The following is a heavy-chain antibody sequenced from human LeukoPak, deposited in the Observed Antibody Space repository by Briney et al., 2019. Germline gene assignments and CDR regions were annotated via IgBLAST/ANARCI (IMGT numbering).Heavy chain of an antibody. CDR3: ARLRVAEVTLDY. D-gene: IGHD2-15*01. CDR1: GGSMSSYY. V-gene: IGHV4-39*01. Sequence: SETLSLTCTVSGGSMSSYYWGWIRQPPGKGLEWIGSIYYSGSTYYNPSLKSRVTISVDTSKNQFSLKLGSVTAADTAVYYCARLRVAEVTLDYWGQGTLVTVSS. J-gene: IGHJ4*02. CDR2: IYYSGST.